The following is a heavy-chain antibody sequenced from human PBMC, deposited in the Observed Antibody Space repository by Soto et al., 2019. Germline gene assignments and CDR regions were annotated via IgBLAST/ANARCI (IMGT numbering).Heavy chain of an antibody. D-gene: IGHD6-19*01. J-gene: IGHJ4*02. Sequence: PGGSLRLSCSASGFTFSSYAMHWVRQAPGKGLEYVSAISSNGGSTYYADSVKGRFTISRDNSKNTLYLQMSSLRAEDTAVYYCVKGGQQWLVTSDFNYWGQGALVTVSS. CDR1: GFTFSSYA. V-gene: IGHV3-64D*06. CDR2: ISSNGGST. CDR3: VKGGQQWLVTSDFNY.